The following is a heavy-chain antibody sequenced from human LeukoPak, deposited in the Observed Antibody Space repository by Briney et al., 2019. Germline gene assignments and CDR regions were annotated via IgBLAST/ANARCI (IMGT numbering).Heavy chain of an antibody. CDR1: GGSISSSSYY. J-gene: IGHJ4*02. D-gene: IGHD3-22*01. CDR3: ARHSLYDSSGYYLDY. V-gene: IGHV4-39*01. CDR2: IYYSGST. Sequence: SETLSLTCTVSGGSISSSSYYWGWIRQPPGKGLEWIGSIYYSGSTYYNPSLKSRVTISVDTSKNQFSLKLSSVTAADTAVYYCARHSLYDSSGYYLDYWGQGTLVTVSS.